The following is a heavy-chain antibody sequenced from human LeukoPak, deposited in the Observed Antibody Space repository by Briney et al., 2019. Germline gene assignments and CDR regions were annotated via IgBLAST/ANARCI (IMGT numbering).Heavy chain of an antibody. CDR2: ISYDGSNK. CDR3: ARDYCSSTSCYVLDY. Sequence: GGSLRLSCAASGFTFSSYAMHWVRQAPGKGLEWVAVISYDGSNKYYADSVKGRFTISRDNSKNTLYLQMNSLRAEDTAVYYCARDYCSSTSCYVLDYWGQGTLVTVSS. D-gene: IGHD2-2*01. V-gene: IGHV3-30-3*01. CDR1: GFTFSSYA. J-gene: IGHJ4*02.